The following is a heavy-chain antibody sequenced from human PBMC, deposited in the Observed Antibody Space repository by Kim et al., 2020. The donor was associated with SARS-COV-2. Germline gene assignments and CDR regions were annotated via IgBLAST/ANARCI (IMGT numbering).Heavy chain of an antibody. CDR2: IYHSGST. D-gene: IGHD6-6*01. CDR3: ARGGWAARVLDY. Sequence: SETLSLTCTVSGYSISSGYYWGWIRQPPGKGLEWIGSIYHSGSTYYNPSLKSRVTISVDTSKNQFSLKLSSVTAADTAVYYCARGGWAARVLDYWGQGTLVTVSS. V-gene: IGHV4-38-2*02. CDR1: GYSISSGYY. J-gene: IGHJ4*02.